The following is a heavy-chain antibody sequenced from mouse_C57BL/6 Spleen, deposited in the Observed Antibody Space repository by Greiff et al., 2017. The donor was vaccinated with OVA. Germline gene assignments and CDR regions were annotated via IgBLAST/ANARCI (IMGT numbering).Heavy chain of an antibody. V-gene: IGHV14-2*01. D-gene: IGHD3-2*02. CDR3: ARDSSGYVGFAY. J-gene: IGHJ3*01. Sequence: VQLQQSGAELVKPGASVKLSCTASGFNIKDYYMHWVKQRTEQGLEWIGRIDPEDGETTYPPKFQGKATITAATSSNTAYLQLSSLRSEDTAVYYCARDSSGYVGFAYWGQGTLVTVSA. CDR1: GFNIKDYY. CDR2: IDPEDGET.